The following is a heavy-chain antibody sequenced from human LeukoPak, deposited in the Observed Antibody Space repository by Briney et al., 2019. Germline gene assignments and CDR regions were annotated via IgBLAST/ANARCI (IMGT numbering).Heavy chain of an antibody. J-gene: IGHJ4*02. D-gene: IGHD3-10*01. CDR3: ARPYYYGSGSYYPLDH. Sequence: GGSLRLSCAASGFTFSRYGMHWVRQAPGKGLDWVAVIWYDGSSEYYADSVKGRFTISRDNSKNTLYLQMNSLRAEDTAVYYCARPYYYGSGSYYPLDHWGQGTLVTVSS. CDR1: GFTFSRYG. CDR2: IWYDGSSE. V-gene: IGHV3-33*01.